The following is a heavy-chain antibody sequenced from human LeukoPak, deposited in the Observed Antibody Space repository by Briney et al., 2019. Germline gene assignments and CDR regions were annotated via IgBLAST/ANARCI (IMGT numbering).Heavy chain of an antibody. J-gene: IGHJ6*03. CDR2: INHSGST. Sequence: SETLSLTCAVYGGSFSGYYWSWIRQPPGKGLEWIGEINHSGSTNYNPSLKSRVTISVDTSKNQFSLKLSSVTAADTAVYYCASQRRVRGVGIQGGPAHPLPNNNYYYYMDVWGKGTTVTVSS. CDR1: GGSFSGYY. CDR3: ASQRRVRGVGIQGGPAHPLPNNNYYYYMDV. V-gene: IGHV4-34*01. D-gene: IGHD3-10*01.